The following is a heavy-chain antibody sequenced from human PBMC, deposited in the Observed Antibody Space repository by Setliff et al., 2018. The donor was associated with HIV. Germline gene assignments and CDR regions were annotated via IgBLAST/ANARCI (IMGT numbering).Heavy chain of an antibody. Sequence: GGSLRLSCAASGFIFSSYAMNWVRQTPGKGLKWVSGISAGGGTTYYADSVKGRFTISRDDSKNTLYLQMNSLRAEDTAVYYCAKDKGQKYADYWGQGTVVTVSS. J-gene: IGHJ4*02. CDR2: ISAGGGTT. CDR3: AKDKGQKYADY. V-gene: IGHV3-23*01. CDR1: GFIFSSYA. D-gene: IGHD3-10*01.